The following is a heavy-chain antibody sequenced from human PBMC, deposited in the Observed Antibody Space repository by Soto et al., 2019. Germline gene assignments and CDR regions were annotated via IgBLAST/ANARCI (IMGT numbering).Heavy chain of an antibody. J-gene: IGHJ5*01. CDR2: MSHSETT. V-gene: IGHV4-31*03. CDR3: ARGYSRPDWFDS. CDR1: GGYISSAGSF. D-gene: IGHD5-12*01. Sequence: QVQLQESGPGLRKPSQTLFLTCTVSGGYISSAGSFWSWVRQHPGKGLEWIGYMSHSETTHYNSSLNSRVTISIDPSKNQFSLNLDSLTAADTAVYYCARGYSRPDWFDSWGPGTLVIVSS.